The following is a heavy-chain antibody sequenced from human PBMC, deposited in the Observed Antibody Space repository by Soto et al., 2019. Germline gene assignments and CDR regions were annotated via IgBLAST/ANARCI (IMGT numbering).Heavy chain of an antibody. CDR1: GGSLRNFL. J-gene: IGHJ4*02. Sequence: QLHLQESGPGLVKPSGTLSLICTVSGGSLRNFLWSWVRQSPGNKLEWIGYVSETGSTNYNPSFMSRLNISVHVAKNQLSLNLKPVTAADSGVYFCAKDKDLHGGYLFDVWGEGVLVTVSS. CDR3: AKDKDLHGGYLFDV. V-gene: IGHV4-59*01. CDR2: VSETGST. D-gene: IGHD5-12*01.